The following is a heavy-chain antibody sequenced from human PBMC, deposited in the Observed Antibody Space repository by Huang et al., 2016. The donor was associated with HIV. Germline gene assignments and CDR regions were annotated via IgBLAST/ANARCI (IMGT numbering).Heavy chain of an antibody. CDR2: IYTSGST. Sequence: QVQLQESGPGLVKPSQTLSLTCAVSGGSISSGNYYWSWVRQPAGKGLEWIGHIYTSGSTNYNPFLKSRVTISKETSKNQFSLKLGSVTAVDTAVYYCTRGGYNFEFWGQGTLVTVSS. V-gene: IGHV4-61*09. J-gene: IGHJ4*02. CDR3: TRGGYNFEF. D-gene: IGHD5-12*01. CDR1: GGSISSGNYY.